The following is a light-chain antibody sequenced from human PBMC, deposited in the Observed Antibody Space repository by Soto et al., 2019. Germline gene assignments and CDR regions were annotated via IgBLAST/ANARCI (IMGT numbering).Light chain of an antibody. CDR3: QQYGSSGT. Sequence: EIGLRQSPGTLSLSAGERATLSCGASQSVTSNYLAWYQQKPGQVPRLLIFGASIRVTGIPDRFSGSGSGTDFTLTISRLEPEDFAVYYCQQYGSSGTYGQGTKVDIK. J-gene: IGKJ1*01. CDR1: QSVTSNY. V-gene: IGKV3-20*01. CDR2: GAS.